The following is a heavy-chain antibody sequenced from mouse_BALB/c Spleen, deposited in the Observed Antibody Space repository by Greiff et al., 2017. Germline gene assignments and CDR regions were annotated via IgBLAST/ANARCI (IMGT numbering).Heavy chain of an antibody. CDR3: ARGGDYDGDWYFDV. V-gene: IGHV5-17*02. CDR2: ISSGSSTI. Sequence: DVMLVESGGGLVQPGGSRKLSCAASGFTFSSFGMHWVRQAPEKGLEWVAYISSGSSTIYYADTVKGRFTISRDNPKNTLFLQMTSLRSEDTAMYYCARGGDYDGDWYFDVWGAGTTVTVSS. J-gene: IGHJ1*01. CDR1: GFTFSSFG. D-gene: IGHD2-4*01.